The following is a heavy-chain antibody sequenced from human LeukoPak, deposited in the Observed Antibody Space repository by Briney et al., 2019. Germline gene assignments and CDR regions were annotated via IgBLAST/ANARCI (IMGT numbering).Heavy chain of an antibody. V-gene: IGHV4-59*01. CDR1: GGSISSYY. CDR3: ARDRCSGGSCYSVGPWFDP. Sequence: SETLSLTCTVSGGSISSYYWSWIRQPPGKGLEGIGYIYYSGSTNYNPSLKSRVTISVDTSKNQFSLKLSSVTAADTAVYYCARDRCSGGSCYSVGPWFDPWGQGTLVTVSS. CDR2: IYYSGST. D-gene: IGHD2-15*01. J-gene: IGHJ5*02.